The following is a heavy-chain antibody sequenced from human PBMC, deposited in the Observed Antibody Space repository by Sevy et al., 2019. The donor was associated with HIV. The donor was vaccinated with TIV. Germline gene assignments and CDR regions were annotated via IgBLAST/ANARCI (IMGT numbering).Heavy chain of an antibody. CDR3: AKDMTPGGLRYHADAFDI. D-gene: IGHD4-17*01. V-gene: IGHV3-30*18. CDR2: ISYDGSNK. Sequence: GGSLRLSCAASGFTFSSYGMHWVRQAPGKGLEWVAVISYDGSNKYYADSVKGRFTVSRDNSKNTLYLQMNSLRAEDTAVYYCAKDMTPGGLRYHADAFDIWGQGTMVTVSS. CDR1: GFTFSSYG. J-gene: IGHJ3*02.